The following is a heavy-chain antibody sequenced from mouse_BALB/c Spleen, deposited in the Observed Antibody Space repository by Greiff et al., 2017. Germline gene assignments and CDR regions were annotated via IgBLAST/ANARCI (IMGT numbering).Heavy chain of an antibody. D-gene: IGHD1-1*02. CDR2: ISSGGST. J-gene: IGHJ4*01. CDR1: GFTFSSYA. Sequence: EVQGVESGGGLVKPGGSLKLSCAASGFTFSSYAMSWVRQTPEKRLEWVASISSGGSTYYPDSVKGRFTISRDNARNILYLQMSSLRSEDTAMYYCARGPLWSDYYAMDYWGQGTSVTVSS. CDR3: ARGPLWSDYYAMDY. V-gene: IGHV5-6-5*01.